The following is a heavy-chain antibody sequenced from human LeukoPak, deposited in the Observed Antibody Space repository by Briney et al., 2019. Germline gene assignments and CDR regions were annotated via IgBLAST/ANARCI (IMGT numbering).Heavy chain of an antibody. CDR3: ARDKYSSSLGDY. Sequence: GASVNLSCTSSAATFTIYAISWVRQAPGPGLEWMRRIIPIFGIANYAQKFQGRVAITADKSTSTAYMELSSLRSEDTAVYYCARDKYSSSLGDYWGQETLVTVSS. CDR1: AATFTIYA. J-gene: IGHJ4*02. V-gene: IGHV1-69*04. CDR2: IIPIFGIA. D-gene: IGHD6-6*01.